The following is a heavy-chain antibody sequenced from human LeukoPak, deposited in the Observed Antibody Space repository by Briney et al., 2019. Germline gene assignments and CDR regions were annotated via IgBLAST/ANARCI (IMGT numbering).Heavy chain of an antibody. Sequence: ASVKVSCKASGYTFTGYYMHWVRQAPGQGLEWMGWINPNSGGTNYAQKFQGRVTMTRDTSTSTVYMELSSLRSEDTAVYYCARDNYGSGSYRLDPWGQGTLATVSS. V-gene: IGHV1-2*02. J-gene: IGHJ5*02. CDR1: GYTFTGYY. CDR3: ARDNYGSGSYRLDP. CDR2: INPNSGGT. D-gene: IGHD3-10*01.